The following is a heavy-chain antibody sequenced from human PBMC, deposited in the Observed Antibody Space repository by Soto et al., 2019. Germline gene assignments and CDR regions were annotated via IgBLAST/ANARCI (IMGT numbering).Heavy chain of an antibody. J-gene: IGHJ4*02. D-gene: IGHD6-13*01. V-gene: IGHV3-72*01. CDR1: AFSFSDHH. Sequence: GGSLRLSCVASAFSFSDHHMDWVRQVPGKGLEWVGRSRNKPSSYTTEYAASVKGRFTISRDDSKNSLYLQMNNLQTEDTAVYFCSNSPVGKIGSGWGQGTLVTVSS. CDR3: SNSPVGKIGSG. CDR2: SRNKPSSYTT.